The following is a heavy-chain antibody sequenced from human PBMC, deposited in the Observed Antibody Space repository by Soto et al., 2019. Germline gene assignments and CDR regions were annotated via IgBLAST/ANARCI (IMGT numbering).Heavy chain of an antibody. Sequence: QVQLQESGPGLVKPSETLSLTCTVSGDSITSSYWSWIRQPPGKGLEWIGYIYYSGSTNYNPSLKRRVTISVDTSKNQFSLRLSSVTAADTAVYYCASDGGYCSGGSCPRDYYYYGMDVWGQGTTVTVSS. J-gene: IGHJ6*02. CDR1: GDSITSSY. V-gene: IGHV4-59*01. CDR2: IYYSGST. CDR3: ASDGGYCSGGSCPRDYYYYGMDV. D-gene: IGHD2-15*01.